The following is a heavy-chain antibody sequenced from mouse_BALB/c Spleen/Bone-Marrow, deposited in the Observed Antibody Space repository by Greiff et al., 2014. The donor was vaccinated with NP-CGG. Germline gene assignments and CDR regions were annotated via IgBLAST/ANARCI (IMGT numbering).Heavy chain of an antibody. J-gene: IGHJ3*01. Sequence: VKLMESXAKLVRPGTSVKMSCKAAGYTFTNYWIGWIKQRPGHGLEWIGDIYCGGGYTNYNEKFKGKATLTADTSSNTTYMHLSSLTSEDSAIYYCAREGSYWGQGTLVTVSA. CDR1: GYTFTNYW. V-gene: IGHV1-63*02. CDR3: AREGSY. CDR2: IYCGGGYT.